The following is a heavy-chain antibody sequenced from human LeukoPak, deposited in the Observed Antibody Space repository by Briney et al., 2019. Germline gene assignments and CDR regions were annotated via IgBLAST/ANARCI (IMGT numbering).Heavy chain of an antibody. Sequence: GGSLRLSCAASGSTFSSYGMHWVRQAPGKGLEWVAVISYDGSNKYYADSVKGRFTISRDNSKNTLYLQMNSLRAEDTAVYYCAKDPAFDWLIDYWGQGTLVTVSS. CDR3: AKDPAFDWLIDY. D-gene: IGHD3-9*01. V-gene: IGHV3-30*18. J-gene: IGHJ4*02. CDR1: GSTFSSYG. CDR2: ISYDGSNK.